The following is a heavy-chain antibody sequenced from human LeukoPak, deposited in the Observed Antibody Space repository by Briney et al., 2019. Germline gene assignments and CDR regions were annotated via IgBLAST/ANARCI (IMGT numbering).Heavy chain of an antibody. CDR3: ARVRPTVTGGYYYYYMDV. CDR1: GGTFSSYA. CDR2: IIPIFGTA. D-gene: IGHD4-11*01. Sequence: SVKVSCKASGGTFSSYAISWVRQAPGQWLEWMGGIIPIFGTANYAQKFQGRVTITTDESTSTAYMELSSLRSEDTAVYYCARVRPTVTGGYYYYYMDVWGKGTTVTVSS. J-gene: IGHJ6*03. V-gene: IGHV1-69*05.